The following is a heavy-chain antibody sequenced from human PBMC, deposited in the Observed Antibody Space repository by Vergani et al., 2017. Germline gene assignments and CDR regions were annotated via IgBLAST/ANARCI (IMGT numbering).Heavy chain of an antibody. CDR1: GFTFDDYA. CDR3: AKGCRSRTAILYYDY. Sequence: EVRLVESGGGLVQPGRSLRLSCAASGFTFDDYAMHWVRQAPGKGLEWVSGISWNSGSIGYADSVKGRFTISRDNAKNSLYLQMNSLRAEDTAVYYCAKGCRSRTAILYYDYWGQGTLVTVSS. D-gene: IGHD5-18*01. V-gene: IGHV3-9*01. J-gene: IGHJ4*02. CDR2: ISWNSGSI.